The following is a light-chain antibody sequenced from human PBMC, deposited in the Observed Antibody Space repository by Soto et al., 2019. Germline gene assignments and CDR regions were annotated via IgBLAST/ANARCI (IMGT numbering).Light chain of an antibody. CDR1: QSVDIS. V-gene: IGKV3-15*01. CDR3: QQYRSWPRT. CDR2: GAS. Sequence: PGERVTLSCSASQSVDISLAWYQQKPGRAPRLLIYGASTRATDMPGTFSGRGSGTEFTLTISSLRPEDFAVYYCQQYRSWPRTFGQGTKV. J-gene: IGKJ1*01.